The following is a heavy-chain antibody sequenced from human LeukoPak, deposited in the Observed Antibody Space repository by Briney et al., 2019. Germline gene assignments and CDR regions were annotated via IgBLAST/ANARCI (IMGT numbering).Heavy chain of an antibody. CDR1: GFTFSSYE. V-gene: IGHV3-48*03. J-gene: IGHJ3*02. Sequence: GGSLRLSCAASGFTFSSYEMNWVRQAPGKGLEWVSYISSSGSTIYYADSVKGRFTISRDNAKSSLYLQMNSLRAEDTAVYYCAREQRLGDAFDIWGQGTMVTVSS. CDR3: AREQRLGDAFDI. D-gene: IGHD3-16*01. CDR2: ISSSGSTI.